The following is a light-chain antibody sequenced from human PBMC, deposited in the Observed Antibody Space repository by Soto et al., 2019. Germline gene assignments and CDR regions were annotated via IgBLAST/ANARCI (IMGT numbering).Light chain of an antibody. J-gene: IGLJ1*01. CDR1: SSDIGTYNV. V-gene: IGLV2-23*01. Sequence: QSALTQPASVSGSPGQSITISCTGTSSDIGTYNVVSWYQQHPGKAPKVMIYEATKRPSGVSNRFSGSKSGNTALLTISCLQAEDEADYYCSSYAGSSTYVFGTVTQLTVL. CDR3: SSYAGSSTYV. CDR2: EAT.